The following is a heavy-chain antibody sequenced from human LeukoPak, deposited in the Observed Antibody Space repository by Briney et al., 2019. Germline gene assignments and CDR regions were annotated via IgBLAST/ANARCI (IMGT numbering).Heavy chain of an antibody. Sequence: SETLSPTCTVSGGSISSYYWSWIRQPPGKGLEWIGYIYYSGSTNYNPSLKSRVTISVDTSKNQFSLKLSSVTAADTAVYYCARSSDYSNYGIDYWGQGTLVTVSS. CDR2: IYYSGST. CDR1: GGSISSYY. J-gene: IGHJ4*02. CDR3: ARSSDYSNYGIDY. D-gene: IGHD4-11*01. V-gene: IGHV4-59*01.